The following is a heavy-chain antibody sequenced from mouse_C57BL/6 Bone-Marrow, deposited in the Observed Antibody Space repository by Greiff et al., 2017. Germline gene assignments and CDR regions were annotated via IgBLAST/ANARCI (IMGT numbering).Heavy chain of an antibody. V-gene: IGHV1-59*01. CDR3: ARWDYEWFAY. CDR1: GYTFTSYW. Sequence: QVQLQQPGAELVRPGTSVKLSCKASGYTFTSYWMHWVKQRPGQGLEWIGVIDPSDSYTNYNQKFKGKATLTVDTSSSTAYMQLSSLTSEDSAVYYCARWDYEWFAYWGQGTLVTVSA. CDR2: IDPSDSYT. D-gene: IGHD2-4*01. J-gene: IGHJ3*01.